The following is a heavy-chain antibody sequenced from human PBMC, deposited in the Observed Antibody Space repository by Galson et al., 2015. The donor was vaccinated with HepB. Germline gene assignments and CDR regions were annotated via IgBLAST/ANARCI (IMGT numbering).Heavy chain of an antibody. CDR2: IKQDGSQT. V-gene: IGHV3-7*01. J-gene: IGHJ4*02. D-gene: IGHD3-16*01. CDR3: ARHGPQSYNYALDY. CDR1: GFAFSGYW. Sequence: SLRLSCAASGFAFSGYWMTWVRQAPGKGLERVANIKQDGSQTYYVDSVKGRFTISRDNAKNSLYLQMNSLRAEDTAVYYCARHGPQSYNYALDYWGQGTLVTVSS.